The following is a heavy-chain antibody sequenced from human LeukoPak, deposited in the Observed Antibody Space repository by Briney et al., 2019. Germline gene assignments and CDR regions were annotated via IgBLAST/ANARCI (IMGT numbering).Heavy chain of an antibody. J-gene: IGHJ3*02. D-gene: IGHD2-15*01. CDR1: GYTFTGYY. V-gene: IGHV1-2*02. CDR2: LNPNSGGT. Sequence: GASVKVSCKASGYTFTGYYIHWVRQAPGQGLEWMVWLNPNSGGTNYAQKFQGRLTMTRDTSISTAYMELSSLRSDDTAVYFCARPKEAATTFRAFDIWGQGTMVTVSS. CDR3: ARPKEAATTFRAFDI.